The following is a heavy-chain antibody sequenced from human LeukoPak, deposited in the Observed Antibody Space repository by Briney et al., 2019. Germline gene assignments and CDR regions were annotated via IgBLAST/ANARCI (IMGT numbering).Heavy chain of an antibody. J-gene: IGHJ4*02. D-gene: IGHD2-2*01. CDR1: GFTFSSYA. Sequence: GGSLRLSCAASGFTFSSYAMHWVRQAPGKGLEYVSAISSNGGSIYYANSVKGRFTISRDNSKNTLYLQMGSLRAEDMAVYYCARARLLSLGVDYWGQGTLVTVSS. V-gene: IGHV3-64*01. CDR2: ISSNGGSI. CDR3: ARARLLSLGVDY.